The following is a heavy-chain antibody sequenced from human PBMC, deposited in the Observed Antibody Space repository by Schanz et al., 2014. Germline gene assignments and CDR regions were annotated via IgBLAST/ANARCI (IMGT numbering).Heavy chain of an antibody. CDR1: GGTFSSYA. CDR3: ARGFDCWDR. CDR2: IIPILGIP. D-gene: IGHD3-3*01. V-gene: IGHV1-69*02. Sequence: QVQLVQSEAEVKKPGSPVKVSCKSSGGTFSSYAISWVRQAPGQGLEWMGRIIPILGIPNYAQKFQGRVTFTADKSTSTAYMELRSLRSDDTAVYYCARGFDCWDRWGQGTLVIVSS. J-gene: IGHJ4*02.